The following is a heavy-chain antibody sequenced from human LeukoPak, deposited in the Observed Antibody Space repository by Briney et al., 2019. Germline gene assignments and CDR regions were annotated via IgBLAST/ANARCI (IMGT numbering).Heavy chain of an antibody. V-gene: IGHV3-23*01. CDR3: AKDRSCTNDICHGDFDY. J-gene: IGHJ4*02. D-gene: IGHD2-8*01. Sequence: GRSLRLSCAASGFTFSSYAVSWVRQAPGKGLEWVSSISGSGGSTYSADSVKGRFTISRDNSKNTLYLQMNSLRAEDTALYYCAKDRSCTNDICHGDFDYWGQGTLVTVSS. CDR2: ISGSGGST. CDR1: GFTFSSYA.